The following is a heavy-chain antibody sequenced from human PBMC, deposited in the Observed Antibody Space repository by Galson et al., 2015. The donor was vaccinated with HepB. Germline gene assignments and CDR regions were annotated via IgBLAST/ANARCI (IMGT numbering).Heavy chain of an antibody. CDR1: GFTFSSYG. V-gene: IGHV3-74*01. J-gene: IGHJ4*02. CDR2: IKTDGTST. Sequence: SLRLSCAASGFTFSSYGMHWVRQAPGKGLVWVARIKTDGTSTNYADSVKGRFTISRDNAKNTLYLQMSSLGDEDTALYYCARAGFCSGDCYKGFDCWGQGTLVTVSS. D-gene: IGHD2-21*02. CDR3: ARAGFCSGDCYKGFDC.